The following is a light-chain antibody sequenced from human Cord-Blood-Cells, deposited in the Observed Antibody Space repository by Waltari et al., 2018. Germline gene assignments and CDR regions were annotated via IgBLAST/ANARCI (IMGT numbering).Light chain of an antibody. CDR1: SSDVGGYNY. CDR3: SSYTSSSTLPV. CDR2: DVS. Sequence: QSALTQPASVSGSPGQSITIPCTGTSSDVGGYNYVSWYQQHPGKAPKLMIYDVSNRPSGVSNRFSGSKSGNMASLTISGLQAEDEADYYCSSYTSSSTLPVFGGGTKLTVL. V-gene: IGLV2-14*01. J-gene: IGLJ2*01.